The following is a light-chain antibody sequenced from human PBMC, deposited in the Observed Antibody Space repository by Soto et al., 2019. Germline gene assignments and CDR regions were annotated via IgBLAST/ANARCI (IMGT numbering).Light chain of an antibody. CDR2: GAS. Sequence: EIVLTQSPGTLSVSPGERATLSCRASQSVSTSYLAWYQQKPGQAPRLLIHGASSRASGIPDRFSGSGSGTDFTPTISRLEPEDFAVYYCQQFGTSPYTFGQGTQGGYQT. V-gene: IGKV3-20*01. CDR3: QQFGTSPYT. CDR1: QSVSTSY. J-gene: IGKJ2*01.